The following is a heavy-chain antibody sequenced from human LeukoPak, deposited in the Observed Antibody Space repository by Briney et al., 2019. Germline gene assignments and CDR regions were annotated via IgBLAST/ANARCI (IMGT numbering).Heavy chain of an antibody. CDR2: IKEDGSET. CDR1: GFTFSSHW. D-gene: IGHD3-22*01. V-gene: IGHV3-7*03. J-gene: IGHJ6*02. Sequence: GGSLRLSCTGSGFTFSSHWMSWVRQAPGRGLEWVANIKEDGSETYYLDSVKGRFTISRDNAKNSLYLQMNSLRAEDTAVYYCARLHLEYYDGSGFSDYYGMDVWGQGTTVTVSS. CDR3: ARLHLEYYDGSGFSDYYGMDV.